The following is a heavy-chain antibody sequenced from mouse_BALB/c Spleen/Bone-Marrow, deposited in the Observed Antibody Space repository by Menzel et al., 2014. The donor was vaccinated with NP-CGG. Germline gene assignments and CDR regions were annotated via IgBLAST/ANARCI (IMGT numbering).Heavy chain of an antibody. CDR2: ILPGGGST. V-gene: IGHV1-9*01. CDR1: GYTFSSYW. Sequence: QVQLQQSGAELMKPGASVKISCKATGYTFSSYWIEWVKQRPGHSLEWIGEILPGGGSTNYNEKFKGKATFTSDTSSNTAYMQLSSLTSEDSAVYYCARWDTTAMDYWGQGTSVTVSS. D-gene: IGHD1-1*01. CDR3: ARWDTTAMDY. J-gene: IGHJ4*01.